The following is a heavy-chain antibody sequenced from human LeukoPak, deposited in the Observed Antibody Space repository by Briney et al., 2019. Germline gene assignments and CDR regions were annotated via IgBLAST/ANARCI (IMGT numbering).Heavy chain of an antibody. CDR2: IYYSGST. Sequence: SETLSLTCTVSGGSISSSSYYWSWIRQPPGKGLEWIGYIYYSGSTNYNPSLKSRVTISLDTSKNQFSLKLSSVTAADTAVYYCARLYSSSSGQTFDYWGQGTLVTVSS. J-gene: IGHJ4*02. CDR3: ARLYSSSSGQTFDY. CDR1: GGSISSSSYY. D-gene: IGHD6-6*01. V-gene: IGHV4-61*01.